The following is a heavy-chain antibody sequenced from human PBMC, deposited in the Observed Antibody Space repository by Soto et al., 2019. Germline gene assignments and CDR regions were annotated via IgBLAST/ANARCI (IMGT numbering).Heavy chain of an antibody. D-gene: IGHD3-3*01. CDR2: IIPIFGTA. CDR1: GGTFSSYA. CDR3: ARVLPKGYYDFWSGLHWFDP. V-gene: IGHV1-69*13. Sequence: SVKVSCKASGGTFSSYAISWVRQAPGQGLEWMGGIIPIFGTANYAQKFQGRVTITADESTSTAYMEVSSLRSEDTAVYYCARVLPKGYYDFWSGLHWFDPWGQGTLVTVSS. J-gene: IGHJ5*02.